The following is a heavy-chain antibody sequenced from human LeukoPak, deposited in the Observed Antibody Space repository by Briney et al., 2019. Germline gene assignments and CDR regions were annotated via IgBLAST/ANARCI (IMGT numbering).Heavy chain of an antibody. CDR3: ARHSPAILTGYPPDY. V-gene: IGHV5-51*01. CDR2: IYPGDSGT. J-gene: IGHJ4*02. D-gene: IGHD3-9*01. CDR1: GYGFTSCC. Sequence: GEALQISCRGSGYGFTSCCIGWGRQMPAKGLEWMGGIYPGDSGTRYNPSFQGQVTISADKSMSTSYLQWSSLKAADPALYYCARHSPAILTGYPPDYWGQGTLVTVSS.